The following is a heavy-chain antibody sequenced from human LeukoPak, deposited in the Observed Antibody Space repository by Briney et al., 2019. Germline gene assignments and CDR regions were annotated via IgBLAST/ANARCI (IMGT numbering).Heavy chain of an antibody. D-gene: IGHD3-3*01. CDR1: GGSLSGYY. CDR3: ARGRKRITIFGVVLYDGYYLDY. V-gene: IGHV4-34*01. J-gene: IGHJ4*02. CDR2: INHSGST. Sequence: PSETLSLTCAVYGGSLSGYYWSWIRQPPGKGLEWIGEINHSGSTNYNPSLKSRVTISVDTSKNQFSLKLSSVTAADTAVYYCARGRKRITIFGVVLYDGYYLDYWGQGSLGTLSS.